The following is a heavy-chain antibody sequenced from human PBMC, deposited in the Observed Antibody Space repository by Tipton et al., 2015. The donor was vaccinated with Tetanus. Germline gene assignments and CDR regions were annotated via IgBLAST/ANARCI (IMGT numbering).Heavy chain of an antibody. CDR3: ARVETPVTALDY. D-gene: IGHD4-17*01. CDR2: IIPIFGTA. V-gene: IGHV1-69*06. Sequence: LVQSGAEVKKPGSSVKVSCKASGGTFSSYAISWVRQAPGQGLEWMGGIIPIFGTANYAQKFQDRVTITADKSTSPAYMELSSLRSEDTAVYYCARVETPVTALDYWGQGTLVTVSS. CDR1: GGTFSSYA. J-gene: IGHJ4*02.